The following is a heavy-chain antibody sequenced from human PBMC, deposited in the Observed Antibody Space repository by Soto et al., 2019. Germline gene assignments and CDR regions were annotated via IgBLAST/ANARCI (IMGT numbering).Heavy chain of an antibody. Sequence: QVQLVESGGGVVQPGRSLRLSCAASGFTFSAYPMHWVRQAPGKGLEWVTLIWYDGSDKYYADSVKGRFTISRDDSKNTLYLQMDSLRAEDTAVYFCARGNGYSYGAFLDYWGQGALVTVSS. V-gene: IGHV3-33*01. J-gene: IGHJ4*02. D-gene: IGHD5-18*01. CDR1: GFTFSAYP. CDR2: IWYDGSDK. CDR3: ARGNGYSYGAFLDY.